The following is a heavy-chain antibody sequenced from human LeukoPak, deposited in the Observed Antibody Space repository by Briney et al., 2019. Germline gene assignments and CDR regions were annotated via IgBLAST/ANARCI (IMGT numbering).Heavy chain of an antibody. J-gene: IGHJ5*02. CDR3: ARLGAAAGPRNWFDP. V-gene: IGHV4-59*08. Sequence: SETLSLTCTVSGGSISSYYWSWIRQPPGKGLEWIGYIYYSGSTNYNPSLKSRVTISVDTSKNQFSLKLSSVTAADTAVYYCARLGAAAGPRNWFDPWGQGTLVTVSS. CDR1: GGSISSYY. D-gene: IGHD6-13*01. CDR2: IYYSGST.